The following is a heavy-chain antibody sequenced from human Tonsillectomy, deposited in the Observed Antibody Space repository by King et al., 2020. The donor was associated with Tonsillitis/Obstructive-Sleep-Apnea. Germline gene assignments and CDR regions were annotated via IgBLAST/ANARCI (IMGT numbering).Heavy chain of an antibody. CDR3: AIARGDDFWSGYTDYYYYMDV. V-gene: IGHV1-18*01. Sequence: HVQLVQSGAEVKKPGASVKVSCKASGYTFTSYGISWVRQAPGQGLEWMGWISAYNGNTNYAQKLQGRVTMTTETSTTTAYMELRSLRSDDTAVYYCAIARGDDFWSGYTDYYYYMDVWGKGTTVTVSS. CDR2: ISAYNGNT. D-gene: IGHD3-3*01. J-gene: IGHJ6*03. CDR1: GYTFTSYG.